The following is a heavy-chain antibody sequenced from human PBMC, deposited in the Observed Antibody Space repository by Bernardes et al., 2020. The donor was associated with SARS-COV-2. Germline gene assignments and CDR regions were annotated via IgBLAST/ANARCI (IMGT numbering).Heavy chain of an antibody. CDR2: SYYSGST. D-gene: IGHD4-17*01. J-gene: IGHJ5*02. CDR3: ARVTLDYHNWFDP. CDR1: GGSISSSSYY. Sequence: SETLSLTCTVSGGSISSSSYYWGWIRQPPGKGLEWIGSSYYSGSTYYNPSLKSRVTISVDTSKNQFSLKLSSVTAADTAVYYCARVTLDYHNWFDPWGQGTLVTVSS. V-gene: IGHV4-39*07.